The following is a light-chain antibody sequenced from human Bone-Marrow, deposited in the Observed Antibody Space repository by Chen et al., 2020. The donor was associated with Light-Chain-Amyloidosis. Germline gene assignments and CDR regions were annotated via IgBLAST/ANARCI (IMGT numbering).Light chain of an antibody. CDR1: QSVSSY. J-gene: IGKJ3*01. CDR2: DAS. CDR3: QQRSNWPRFT. V-gene: IGKV3-11*01. Sequence: EIVLTQSPATLSLSPVERATLSCRASQSVSSYLACYQQKPGQAPRLLIYDASNRATGIPARFSGSGSGTDFTLTISSLEPEDFAVYYCQQRSNWPRFTFGPGTKVDIK.